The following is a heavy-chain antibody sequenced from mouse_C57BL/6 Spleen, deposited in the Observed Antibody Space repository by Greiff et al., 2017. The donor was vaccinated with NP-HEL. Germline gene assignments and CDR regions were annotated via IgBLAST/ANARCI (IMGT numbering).Heavy chain of an antibody. J-gene: IGHJ2*01. V-gene: IGHV1-50*01. D-gene: IGHD2-3*01. CDR2: IDPSDSYT. CDR3: ARGIYDGPFDY. Sequence: QVQLKQPGAELVKPGASVKLSCKASGYTFTSYWMQWVKQRPGQGLEWIGEIDPSDSYTNYNQKFKGKATLTVDTSSSTAYMQLSSLTSEDSAVYYCARGIYDGPFDYWGQGTTLTVSS. CDR1: GYTFTSYW.